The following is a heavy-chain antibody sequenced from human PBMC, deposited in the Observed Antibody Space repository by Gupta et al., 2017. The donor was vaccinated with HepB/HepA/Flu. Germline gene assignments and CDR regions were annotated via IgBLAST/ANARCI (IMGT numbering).Heavy chain of an antibody. Sequence: EVQVLESGGGLVQPGGSLRLSCAASGFTLSTYALRWVRQAPGKGLAWVSSISSSGGSTYYAESVKGRVTISRDNSKNKLYLQMRSLRAEETAVYYCAKPVQSRDGGGTRCSLFDSGCQGTLVTVSS. CDR2: ISSSGGST. J-gene: IGHJ4*02. CDR3: AKPVQSRDGGGTRCSLFDS. CDR1: GFTLSTYA. D-gene: IGHD2-21*01. V-gene: IGHV3-23*01.